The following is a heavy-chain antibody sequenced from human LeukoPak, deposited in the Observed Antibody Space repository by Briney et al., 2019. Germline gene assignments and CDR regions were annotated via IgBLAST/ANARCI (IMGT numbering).Heavy chain of an antibody. CDR2: IYYSGST. CDR1: GGSISSGGYY. Sequence: SETLSLTCTVSGGSISSGGYYGSWIRQHPGKGLEWIGYIYYSGSTYYNPSLKSRVTISVDTSKNQFSLKLSSVTAADTAVYYCASSGSSGWYYFDYWGQGTLVTVSS. CDR3: ASSGSSGWYYFDY. V-gene: IGHV4-31*03. J-gene: IGHJ4*02. D-gene: IGHD6-19*01.